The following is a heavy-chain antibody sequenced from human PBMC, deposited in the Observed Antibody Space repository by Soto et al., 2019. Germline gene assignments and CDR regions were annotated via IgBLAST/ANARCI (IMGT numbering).Heavy chain of an antibody. CDR3: AKSVDLRYFDLDINWFDP. Sequence: GGSLRLSCAASGFTFSSYAMSWVRQAPGKGLEWVSAISGSGGSTYYADSVKGRFTISRDNPKNTLYLQMNSLRAEDTAVYYCAKSVDLRYFDLDINWFDPWGQGTLVTVSS. J-gene: IGHJ5*02. CDR1: GFTFSSYA. CDR2: ISGSGGST. V-gene: IGHV3-23*01. D-gene: IGHD3-9*01.